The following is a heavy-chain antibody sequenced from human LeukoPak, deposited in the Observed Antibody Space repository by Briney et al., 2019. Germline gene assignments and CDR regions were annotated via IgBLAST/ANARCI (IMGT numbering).Heavy chain of an antibody. D-gene: IGHD3-3*01. CDR3: AKESALRFLEWLIDY. Sequence: GGSLRLSCAASGFTFSSYAMSWVRQAPGKGLEWVSAISGSDGSTYYADSVKGRFTISRDNSKNTLYLQMNSLRAEDTAVYYCAKESALRFLEWLIDYWGQGTLVTVSS. J-gene: IGHJ4*02. V-gene: IGHV3-23*01. CDR1: GFTFSSYA. CDR2: ISGSDGST.